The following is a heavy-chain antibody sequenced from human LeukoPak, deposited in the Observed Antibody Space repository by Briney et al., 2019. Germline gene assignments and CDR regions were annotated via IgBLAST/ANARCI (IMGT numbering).Heavy chain of an antibody. V-gene: IGHV4-59*01. D-gene: IGHD6-19*01. CDR1: GGSISTYY. Sequence: SETLSLTCTVPGGSISTYYWSWIRQTPMKGLEWIGYIYYSGSSDYSPSLKSRVTMSVDTSKSQFSLKLTSVTAADTAVYYCATLDIGSSSGWYFRYWGRGTLVTVSS. CDR3: ATLDIGSSSGWYFRY. CDR2: IYYSGSS. J-gene: IGHJ4*02.